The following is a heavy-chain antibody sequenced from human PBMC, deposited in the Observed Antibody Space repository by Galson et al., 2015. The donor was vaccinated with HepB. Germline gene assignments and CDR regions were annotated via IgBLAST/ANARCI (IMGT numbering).Heavy chain of an antibody. V-gene: IGHV3-23*01. CDR1: GFTFSYYA. CDR2: ITPSGDNT. J-gene: IGHJ4*02. CDR3: AKVFPEKTDGWYRQALYYFDS. Sequence: SLRLSCAASGFTFSYYAMTWVRQAPGKGLAWISAITPSGDNTYSADSMKGRFTISRDNSRNPLFLQMNSLRADDTAIYFCAKVFPEKTDGWYRQALYYFDSWGQGTRVTVSS. D-gene: IGHD6-19*01.